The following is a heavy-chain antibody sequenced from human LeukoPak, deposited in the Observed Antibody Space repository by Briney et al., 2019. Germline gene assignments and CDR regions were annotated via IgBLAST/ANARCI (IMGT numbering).Heavy chain of an antibody. CDR1: GFTFSDYY. CDR2: ISSSSSYT. D-gene: IGHD2-15*01. Sequence: GGSLRLSCAASGFTFSDYYMSWIRQAPGKGLEWVSYISSSSSYTNYADSVKGRFTISRDNAKNSLYLQMNSLRAEETAVYYCARGGGVVVVAATPGDGMDVWGKGTTVTVSS. CDR3: ARGGGVVVVAATPGDGMDV. V-gene: IGHV3-11*06. J-gene: IGHJ6*04.